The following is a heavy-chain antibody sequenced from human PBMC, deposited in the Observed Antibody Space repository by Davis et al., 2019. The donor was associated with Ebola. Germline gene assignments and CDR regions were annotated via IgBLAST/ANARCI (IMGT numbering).Heavy chain of an antibody. V-gene: IGHV3-53*01. J-gene: IGHJ5*02. CDR1: GFTVSSNY. CDR2: IYSGGST. D-gene: IGHD2/OR15-2a*01. CDR3: ARSPGIRLWGFDP. Sequence: GESLKISCAASGFTVSSNYMSWVRQAPGKGLEWVSVIYSGGSTYYADSVKGRFTISRHNSKNTLYLQMNSLRVEDSAVYYCARSPGIRLWGFDPWGQGTLVTVSS.